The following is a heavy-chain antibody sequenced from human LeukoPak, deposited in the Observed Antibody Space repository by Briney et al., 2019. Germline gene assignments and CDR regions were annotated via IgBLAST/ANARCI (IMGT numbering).Heavy chain of an antibody. Sequence: ASVKVSCKASGYTFTGYFMHWVRQAPGQGLGWMGWINPKTGVTNYEQKFQGRVIMTRDTSISTVYMEVTRLTSDDTAVYYCARHMTTANNWFDPWGQGTLVTVSS. J-gene: IGHJ5*02. V-gene: IGHV1-2*02. CDR2: INPKTGVT. CDR3: ARHMTTANNWFDP. D-gene: IGHD1-1*01. CDR1: GYTFTGYF.